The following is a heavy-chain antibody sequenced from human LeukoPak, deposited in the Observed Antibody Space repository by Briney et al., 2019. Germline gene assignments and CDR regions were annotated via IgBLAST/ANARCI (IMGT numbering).Heavy chain of an antibody. Sequence: PGGSLRLSCAASGFTFSSYAMSWVRQAPGKGLEWVSAISGSGGSTYYADSVKGRFTISRDNSENTVYLQMNSLRAEDTAVYYCARDSDYYAFTYWGQGTLVTVSS. J-gene: IGHJ4*02. D-gene: IGHD1-26*01. CDR3: ARDSDYYAFTY. CDR1: GFTFSSYA. CDR2: ISGSGGST. V-gene: IGHV3-23*01.